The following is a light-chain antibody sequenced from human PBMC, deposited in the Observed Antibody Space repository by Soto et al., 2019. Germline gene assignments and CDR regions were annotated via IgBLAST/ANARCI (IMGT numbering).Light chain of an antibody. CDR2: DDS. V-gene: IGLV3-21*02. J-gene: IGLJ2*01. CDR3: QLWDSTGDHVV. Sequence: SYELTQPPSVSVAPGQTARITCGGNDIGSKTVHWYLQRPGQAPVLVVYDDSGRPSGIPKRFSGSNSGNTATLTISRVEAGDEADYYCQLWDSTGDHVVFGGGTKLTVL. CDR1: DIGSKT.